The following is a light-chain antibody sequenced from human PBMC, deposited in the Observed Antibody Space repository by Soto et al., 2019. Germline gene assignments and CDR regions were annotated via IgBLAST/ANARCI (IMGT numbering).Light chain of an antibody. CDR1: QSVSSY. V-gene: IGKV3-11*01. J-gene: IGKJ4*01. CDR3: QKRSNWPLT. Sequence: EIVLTQSPATLSLSPGERATLSCRASQSVSSYLAWYQQKPGQAPRLLIYDASNRATGIPARFSGSGSGTDFTLTISRLEPEDFAVYYCQKRSNWPLTFGGGTKVEIK. CDR2: DAS.